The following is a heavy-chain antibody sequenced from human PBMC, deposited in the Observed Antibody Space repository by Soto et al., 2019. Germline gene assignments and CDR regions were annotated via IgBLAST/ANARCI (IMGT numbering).Heavy chain of an antibody. V-gene: IGHV3-30-3*01. D-gene: IGHD3-3*01. CDR1: GFTFSSYA. CDR2: ISYDGSNK. CDR3: ARNLLEYYDFWSGYSD. Sequence: RLSCAASGFTFSSYAMHWVRQAPGKGLEWVAVISYDGSNKYYADSVKGRFTISRDNAKNSLYLQMNSLRAEDTAVYFCARNLLEYYDFWSGYSDWGQGTLVTVSS. J-gene: IGHJ4*02.